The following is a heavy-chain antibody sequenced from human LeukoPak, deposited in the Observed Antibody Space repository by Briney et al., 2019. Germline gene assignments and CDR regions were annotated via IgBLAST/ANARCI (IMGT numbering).Heavy chain of an antibody. Sequence: ASVKVSCKASGGTFSGYPISWVRQAPGQGLEWMGGIIVMFASANYAQRFQGRVTVSTDESTSTAYMELSSLRSEDTAVYYCARLATGTTSAFDVWGQGTMVIVSS. CDR3: ARLATGTTSAFDV. CDR1: GGTFSGYP. V-gene: IGHV1-69*05. J-gene: IGHJ3*01. D-gene: IGHD1-1*01. CDR2: IIVMFASA.